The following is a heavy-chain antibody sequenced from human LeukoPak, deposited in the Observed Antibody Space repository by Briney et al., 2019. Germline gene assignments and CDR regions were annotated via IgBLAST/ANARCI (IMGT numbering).Heavy chain of an antibody. CDR1: GFTFTNYW. Sequence: GGSLRLSCAASGFTFTNYWMSWVRQAPGKGLELVANIKQDRSEKYYVDSVKGRFTISRDNAKNSLYLQMNSLRAEDTAVYYCARDRLGATDAFDIWGQGTMVTVSS. CDR2: IKQDRSEK. J-gene: IGHJ3*02. CDR3: ARDRLGATDAFDI. D-gene: IGHD3-16*01. V-gene: IGHV3-7*01.